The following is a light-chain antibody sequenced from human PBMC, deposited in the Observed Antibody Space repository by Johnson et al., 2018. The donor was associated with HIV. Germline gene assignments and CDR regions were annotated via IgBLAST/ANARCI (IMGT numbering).Light chain of an antibody. Sequence: QSVLTQPPSVSAAPGQKVTISCSGSSSNIGNNYVSWYQQLPGTAPKLLIYENNKRPSGIPDRFSGSKSGTSATLGITGLQTGDEADYYCGTWDGSLSALVFGTGTKATVL. CDR1: SSNIGNNY. CDR3: GTWDGSLSALV. V-gene: IGLV1-51*02. CDR2: ENN. J-gene: IGLJ1*01.